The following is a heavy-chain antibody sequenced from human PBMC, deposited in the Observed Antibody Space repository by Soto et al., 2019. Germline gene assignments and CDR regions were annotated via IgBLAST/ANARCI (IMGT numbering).Heavy chain of an antibody. J-gene: IGHJ6*02. V-gene: IGHV3-23*01. Sequence: PGGSLRLSCAASGFTLSSYAMSWVRQAPGKGLEWVSAISGSGGSTYYADSVKGRFTISRDNSKNTLYLQMNSLRAEDTAVYYCAKGGYSYGYYYYYGMDVWGQGTTVTVSS. D-gene: IGHD5-18*01. CDR3: AKGGYSYGYYYYYGMDV. CDR2: ISGSGGST. CDR1: GFTLSSYA.